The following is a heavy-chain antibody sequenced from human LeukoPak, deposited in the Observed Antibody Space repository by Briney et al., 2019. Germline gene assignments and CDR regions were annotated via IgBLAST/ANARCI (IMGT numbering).Heavy chain of an antibody. CDR3: ARGLYSSTWYFDY. D-gene: IGHD6-13*01. CDR1: GGTFSSYA. J-gene: IGHJ4*02. Sequence: ASVKVSCKASGGTFSSYAISWVRQAPGQGLEWMGGIIPIFGTANYAQKFQGRVTITADTSTSTVYMELSSLRSEDTAVYYCARGLYSSTWYFDYWGQGTLVTVSS. V-gene: IGHV1-69*06. CDR2: IIPIFGTA.